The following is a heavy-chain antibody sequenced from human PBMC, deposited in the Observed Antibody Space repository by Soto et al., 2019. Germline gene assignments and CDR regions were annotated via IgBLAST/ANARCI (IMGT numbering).Heavy chain of an antibody. J-gene: IGHJ3*01. V-gene: IGHV3-48*01. Sequence: GGSLRLSCASSGFIVSTNYMNWVRQAPGKGLEWVSYIGIGSSTKYYADSVKGRFTISRDNAKNSLYLQMNSLRAEDTAVYYCARDQLYYNDISGRPLNAFDVWGQGTMVTVSS. CDR3: ARDQLYYNDISGRPLNAFDV. CDR1: GFIVSTNY. D-gene: IGHD3-22*01. CDR2: IGIGSSTK.